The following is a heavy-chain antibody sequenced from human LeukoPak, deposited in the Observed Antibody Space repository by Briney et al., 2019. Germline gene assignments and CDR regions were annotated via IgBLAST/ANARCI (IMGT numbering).Heavy chain of an antibody. Sequence: GSLRLSCAASGFTFSDYYMSWIRQAPGKGLEWVSYISSSGSTIYYADSVKGRFTISRDNAKNSLYLQMNSLRAEDTAVYYCARDKMPTRLLTYFDYWGQGTLVTVSS. CDR1: GFTFSDYY. CDR2: ISSSGSTI. D-gene: IGHD2-2*01. J-gene: IGHJ4*02. CDR3: ARDKMPTRLLTYFDY. V-gene: IGHV3-11*01.